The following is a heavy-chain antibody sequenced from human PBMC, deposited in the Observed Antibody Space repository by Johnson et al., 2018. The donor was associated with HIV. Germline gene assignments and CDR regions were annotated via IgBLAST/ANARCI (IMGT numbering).Heavy chain of an antibody. J-gene: IGHJ3*02. Sequence: VQLVESGGGLIQPGGSLRLSCAASGFTVSSNYMSWVRQAPGKGLEWVSVIYSGGSTYYADSVEGRFTISRDNTKRSLFLQRNSLRGEDTAVYYCAREDLYGAGPDAFDIWGQGTMVTVSS. CDR2: IYSGGST. CDR1: GFTVSSNY. V-gene: IGHV3-53*01. CDR3: AREDLYGAGPDAFDI. D-gene: IGHD4-17*01.